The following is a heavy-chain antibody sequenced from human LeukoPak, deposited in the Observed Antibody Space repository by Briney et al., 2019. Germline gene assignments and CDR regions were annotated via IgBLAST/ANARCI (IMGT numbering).Heavy chain of an antibody. Sequence: SVKVSCKASGGTFSRYAISWVRQAPGQGLEWMGRIIPIFGTANYAQKFQGRVTITTDESTSTAYMELSSLRSEDTAVYYCTQTYYYDSSGYYYFHYWGQGTLVTVSS. CDR1: GGTFSRYA. D-gene: IGHD3-22*01. CDR2: IIPIFGTA. CDR3: TQTYYYDSSGYYYFHY. V-gene: IGHV1-69*05. J-gene: IGHJ4*02.